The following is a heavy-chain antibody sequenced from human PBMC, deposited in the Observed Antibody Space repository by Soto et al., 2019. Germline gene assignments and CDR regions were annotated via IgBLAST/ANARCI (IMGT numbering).Heavy chain of an antibody. Sequence: XETLYLTYAVYGGSFSGYYWSWIRQPPGKGLEWIGEINHSGSTNYNPSLKSRVTISVDTSKNQFSLKLSSVTAVDTAVYYCARGRSRDTTFGVVIINYGMDVWGQGTTVTVSS. V-gene: IGHV4-34*01. D-gene: IGHD3-3*01. CDR3: ARGRSRDTTFGVVIINYGMDV. CDR2: INHSGST. J-gene: IGHJ6*02. CDR1: GGSFSGYY.